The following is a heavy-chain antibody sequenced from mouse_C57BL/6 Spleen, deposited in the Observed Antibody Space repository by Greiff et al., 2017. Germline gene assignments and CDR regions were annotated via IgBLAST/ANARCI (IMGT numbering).Heavy chain of an antibody. D-gene: IGHD4-1*01. Sequence: EVKLMESGGDLVTPGGSLKLSCAASGFTFSSYGMSWVRQTPDTRLEWVATISSGGSYTYYPDSVKGRFTISRDNAKNTLYLQMSSLKSEDTAMYYCARHVTGRFYFDYWGQGTTLTVSS. V-gene: IGHV5-6*01. CDR2: ISSGGSYT. CDR3: ARHVTGRFYFDY. J-gene: IGHJ2*01. CDR1: GFTFSSYG.